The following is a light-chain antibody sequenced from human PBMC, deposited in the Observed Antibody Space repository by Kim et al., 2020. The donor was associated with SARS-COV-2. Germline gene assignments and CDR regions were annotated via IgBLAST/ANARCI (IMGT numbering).Light chain of an antibody. CDR2: AAS. Sequence: DIQMTQSPSSLSASVGDRVTITCRASQGISKYLAWYQQKPGKVPKLLIYAASTLQSGVPSRFSGSGSGTDFTLTISNLQPEDVATYYCQKYDNAPLTFGGGTKVEIK. V-gene: IGKV1-27*01. CDR3: QKYDNAPLT. J-gene: IGKJ4*01. CDR1: QGISKY.